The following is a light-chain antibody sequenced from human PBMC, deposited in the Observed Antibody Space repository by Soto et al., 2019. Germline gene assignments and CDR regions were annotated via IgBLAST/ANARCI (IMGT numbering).Light chain of an antibody. J-gene: IGKJ5*01. CDR1: QSISSY. CDR2: AAS. CDR3: QQSYSTPRT. Sequence: DSQMTQSQSSLSASVGYRFTISCRASQSISSYLNWYQQKKGKAPKLLIYAASSLQSGVPSRFSGSGSGTDFTLTISSLQTEDFATYYCQQSYSTPRTFGQGTRLEIK. V-gene: IGKV1-39*01.